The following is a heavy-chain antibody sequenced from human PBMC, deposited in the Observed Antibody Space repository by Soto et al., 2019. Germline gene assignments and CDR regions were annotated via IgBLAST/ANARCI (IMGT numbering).Heavy chain of an antibody. CDR3: VRLLDY. CDR1: GFTFSSYG. Sequence: QVQLVESGGGVVQPGRSLRLSCAASGFTFSSYGMHWVRQAPGKGLEWVAVISYDGSNKYYADSVKGRFTICRDNSKNTLYLQMNSLRAEDTAVYYCVRLLDYWGQGTLVTVSS. CDR2: ISYDGSNK. V-gene: IGHV3-30*03. J-gene: IGHJ4*02. D-gene: IGHD4-17*01.